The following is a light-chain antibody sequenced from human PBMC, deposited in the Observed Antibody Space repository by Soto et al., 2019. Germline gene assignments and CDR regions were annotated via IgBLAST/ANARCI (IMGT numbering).Light chain of an antibody. CDR3: SSYTSSTPDV. J-gene: IGLJ1*01. Sequence: QSVLTQPASVSGSPGQSITISCTGTSSDVGGYNYVSWYQQHPGTAPKLILYDVSNRPSGVSNRFSGSKSGNTASLTISGLQAEDAADYYCSSYTSSTPDVFGTGTKVTVL. CDR2: DVS. CDR1: SSDVGGYNY. V-gene: IGLV2-14*01.